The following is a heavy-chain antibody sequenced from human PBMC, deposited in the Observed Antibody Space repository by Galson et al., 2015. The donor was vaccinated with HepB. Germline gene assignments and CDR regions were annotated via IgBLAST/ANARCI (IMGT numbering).Heavy chain of an antibody. CDR2: IYPGDSDT. V-gene: IGHV5-51*01. Sequence: QSGAEVKKPGESLKISCKGSGYSFTSYWIGWVRQMPGKGLEWMGIIYPGDSDTRYSPSFQGQVTISADKSISTAYLQWSSLKASDTAMYYCARRFDGTDYADAFDIWGQGTMVTVSS. CDR3: ARRFDGTDYADAFDI. D-gene: IGHD4-17*01. J-gene: IGHJ3*02. CDR1: GYSFTSYW.